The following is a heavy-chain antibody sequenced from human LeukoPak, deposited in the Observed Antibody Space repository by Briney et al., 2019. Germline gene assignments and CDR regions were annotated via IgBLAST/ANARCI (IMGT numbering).Heavy chain of an antibody. CDR2: IKQDGSDK. J-gene: IGHJ4*02. V-gene: IGHV3-7*01. CDR3: VRDLSGNGDY. D-gene: IGHD1-20*01. Sequence: GGSLRLSCATSGFRFSDYWMNWVRQAPGKGLEWVANIKQDGSDKIYVDSVKGRFTISRDNAKNSLFLQMNSLRADDTAVYYCVRDLSGNGDYWGQGTLVTVSS. CDR1: GFRFSDYW.